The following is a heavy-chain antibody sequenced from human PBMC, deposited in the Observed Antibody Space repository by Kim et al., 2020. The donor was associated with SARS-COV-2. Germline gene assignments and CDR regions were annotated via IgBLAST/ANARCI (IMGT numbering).Heavy chain of an antibody. CDR3: ARGGRADY. Sequence: GGSLRLSCAASGFTLSDYWMSWARQAPGKGLEWVANIKPDGSDKNYVDSVKGRFTISRDNAKNSLYLQMTSLRVEDTAVYYCARGGRADYWGQGTLVTGS. D-gene: IGHD3-16*01. CDR1: GFTLSDYW. CDR2: IKPDGSDK. V-gene: IGHV3-7*01. J-gene: IGHJ4*02.